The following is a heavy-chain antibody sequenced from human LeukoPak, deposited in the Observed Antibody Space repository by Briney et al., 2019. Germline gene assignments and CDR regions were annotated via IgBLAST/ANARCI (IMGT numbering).Heavy chain of an antibody. V-gene: IGHV1-18*01. CDR2: ISAYNGNT. Sequence: ASVKVSCKASGYTFTSYGISWVRQAPGQGLEWMGWISAYNGNTNYAQKLQGRVTMTTDTSTSTAYMELRSLRSDDTAVYYCAKGASSPYLVDFDYWGQGTLVTVSS. CDR1: GYTFTSYG. J-gene: IGHJ4*02. CDR3: AKGASSPYLVDFDY. D-gene: IGHD2-2*01.